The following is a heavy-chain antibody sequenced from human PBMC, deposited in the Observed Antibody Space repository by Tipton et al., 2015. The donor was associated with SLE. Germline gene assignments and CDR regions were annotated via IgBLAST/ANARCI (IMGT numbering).Heavy chain of an antibody. CDR2: SNGDGSYT. CDR3: ARVYREFVVVIATDYYHLDV. J-gene: IGHJ6*04. CDR1: GFNFNDYR. D-gene: IGHD2-21*01. Sequence: SLRLSCAASGFNFNDYRINWVRQAPGKGLVWLLGSNGDGSYTTYADSVKGRFTISRDNAKNTLYLQMNSLRAEDTAMYYCARVYREFVVVIATDYYHLDVWGKGTTVAVSS. V-gene: IGHV3-74*01.